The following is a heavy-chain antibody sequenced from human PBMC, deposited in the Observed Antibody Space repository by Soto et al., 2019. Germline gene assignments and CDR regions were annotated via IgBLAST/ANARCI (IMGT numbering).Heavy chain of an antibody. CDR2: IYYSGGT. V-gene: IGHV4-61*08. D-gene: IGHD6-19*01. CDR3: TREQSDDNYFDP. CDR1: GAALSSSGYF. J-gene: IGHJ5*02. Sequence: SETLSLTCTVSGAALSSSGYFYTCVRQPPGKGLDWLGYIYYSGGTNYNPSLNSRVTISLDKSKSQFSLRLISVSAADTAVYYCTREQSDDNYFDPWGQGTLVTVSS.